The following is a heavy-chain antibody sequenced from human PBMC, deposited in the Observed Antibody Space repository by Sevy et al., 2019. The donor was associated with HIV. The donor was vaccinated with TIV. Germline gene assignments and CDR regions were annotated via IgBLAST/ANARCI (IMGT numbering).Heavy chain of an antibody. J-gene: IGHJ6*02. CDR1: GYTFSSYG. D-gene: IGHD6-19*01. CDR3: ARLDLSGSGWYGNGMDV. Sequence: ASVKVSCKASGYTFSSYGITWVRQAPGQGLEWMGWISTYNGDTNYAQKLQGRVTMTTHTSTSTAYMDLRSLRFDDTAVYYCARLDLSGSGWYGNGMDVWGQGTTVTVSS. CDR2: ISTYNGDT. V-gene: IGHV1-18*01.